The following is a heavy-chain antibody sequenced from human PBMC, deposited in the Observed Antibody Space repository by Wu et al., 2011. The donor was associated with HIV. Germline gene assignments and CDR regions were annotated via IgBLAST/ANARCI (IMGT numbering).Heavy chain of an antibody. J-gene: IGHJ4*02. CDR1: GYTFSNYG. CDR3: SRGTPSNPPYYFDY. D-gene: IGHD3-10*01. CDR2: ISAYNGDT. V-gene: IGHV1-18*01. Sequence: QVQLVQSGAEVKKPGASVKVSCKASGYTFSNYGIHWVRQAPGQGLEWMGWISAYNGDTSYAQKLQVRVTMTTDTSTSTAYMELRSLRSDDTAVYFCSRGTPSNPPYYFDYWGQGILVTVSS.